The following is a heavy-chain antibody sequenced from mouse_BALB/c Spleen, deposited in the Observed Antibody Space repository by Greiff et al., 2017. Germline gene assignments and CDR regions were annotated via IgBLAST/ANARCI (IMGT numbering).Heavy chain of an antibody. CDR2: ISYDGSN. J-gene: IGHJ4*01. V-gene: IGHV3-6*02. CDR1: GYSITSGYY. D-gene: IGHD2-12*01. CDR3: ATYDDGDYYAMDY. Sequence: EVQLQQSGPGLVKPSQSLSLTCSVTGYSITSGYYWNWIRQFPGNKLEWMGYISYDGSNNYNPSLKNRISITRDTSKNQFFLKLNSVTTEDTATYYCATYDDGDYYAMDYWGQGTSVTVSS.